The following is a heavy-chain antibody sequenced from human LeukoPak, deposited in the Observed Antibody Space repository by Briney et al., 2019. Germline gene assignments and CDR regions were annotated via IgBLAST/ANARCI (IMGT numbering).Heavy chain of an antibody. Sequence: SETLSLTCSVSGVSMRTSTYYWGWIRQPPGRGLEWIGSFYYVGSTYYNPSLQSRVTLSLDAPKNRFSLKLSSVTAADTAVYYCARWSGSVTARNYYYYMDVWGEGTTVTVSS. J-gene: IGHJ6*03. V-gene: IGHV4-39*01. CDR3: ARWSGSVTARNYYYYMDV. CDR1: GVSMRTSTYY. CDR2: FYYVGST. D-gene: IGHD6-6*01.